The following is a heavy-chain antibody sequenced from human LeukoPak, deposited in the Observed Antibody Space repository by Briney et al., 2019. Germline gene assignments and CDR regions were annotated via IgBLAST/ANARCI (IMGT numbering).Heavy chain of an antibody. CDR2: IYSGGST. CDR3: ARAKKGYYYYGMDV. J-gene: IGHJ6*02. V-gene: IGHV3-53*01. Sequence: GGSLSLSCAASGFTVSSNYMSWVRQAPGKGLEWVSVIYSGGSTYYADSVKGRFTISRDNSKNTLYLQMNSLRAEDTAVYYCARAKKGYYYYGMDVWGQGTTVTVSS. CDR1: GFTVSSNY.